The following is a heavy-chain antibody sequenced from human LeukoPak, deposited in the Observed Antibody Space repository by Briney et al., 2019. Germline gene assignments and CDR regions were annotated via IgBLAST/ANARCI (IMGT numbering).Heavy chain of an antibody. V-gene: IGHV4-61*08. J-gene: IGHJ2*01. CDR2: IYYSGST. CDR3: ARGFRRFGELFHWYFDL. CDR1: GGSISSGGYY. Sequence: SETLSLTCTVSGGSISSGGYYWSWIRQHPGKGLEWIGYIYYSGSTNYNPSLKSRVTISVDTSKNQFSLKLSSVTAADTAVYYCARGFRRFGELFHWYFDLWGRGTLVTVSS. D-gene: IGHD3-10*01.